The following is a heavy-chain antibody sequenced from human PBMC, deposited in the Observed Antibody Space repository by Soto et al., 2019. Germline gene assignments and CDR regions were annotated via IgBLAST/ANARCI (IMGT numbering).Heavy chain of an antibody. CDR1: GGTFSSYA. V-gene: IGHV1-69*13. CDR3: ARDRRRTKPGYYGMDV. CDR2: IIPIFGTA. Sequence: SVKVSCKASGGTFSSYAISWVRQAPGQGLEWMGGIIPIFGTANYAQKFQGRVTITADESTSTAYMELSSLRSEDTAVYYCARDRRRTKPGYYGMDVWGQGTTVTVSS. J-gene: IGHJ6*02. D-gene: IGHD3-22*01.